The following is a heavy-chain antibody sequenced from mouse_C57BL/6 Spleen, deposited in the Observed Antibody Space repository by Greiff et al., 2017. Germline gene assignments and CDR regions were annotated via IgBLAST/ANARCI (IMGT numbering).Heavy chain of an antibody. Sequence: QVQLQQSGPELVKPGASVKISCKASGYAFSSSWMNWVKQRPGKGLEWIGRIYPGDGDTNYNGKFKGKATLTADKSSSTAYMQLSSLTSEDSAVYFGARWEYGNYGPWFAYWGQGTLVTVSA. J-gene: IGHJ3*01. CDR1: GYAFSSSW. CDR3: ARWEYGNYGPWFAY. D-gene: IGHD2-10*02. CDR2: IYPGDGDT. V-gene: IGHV1-82*01.